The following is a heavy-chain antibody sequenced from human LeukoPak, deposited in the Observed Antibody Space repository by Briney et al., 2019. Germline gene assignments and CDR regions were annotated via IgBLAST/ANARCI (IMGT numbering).Heavy chain of an antibody. V-gene: IGHV1-8*01. CDR3: AREVRGRYSYLYYYYYMDV. CDR2: MNPNSGNT. CDR1: GYTFTSYD. D-gene: IGHD5-18*01. Sequence: ASVKVSCKASGYTFTSYDINWVRQATGQGLEWMGWMNPNSGNTGYAQKFQGRVTMTRNTSISTAYMELSSLRSEDTAVYYCAREVRGRYSYLYYYYYMDVWGKGTTVTVSS. J-gene: IGHJ6*03.